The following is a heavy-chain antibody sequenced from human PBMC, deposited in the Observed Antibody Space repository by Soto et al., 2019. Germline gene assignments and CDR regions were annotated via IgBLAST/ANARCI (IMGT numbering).Heavy chain of an antibody. CDR3: AKGTEQQLVPSYYYVMDV. Sequence: EVQLLESGGGLVQPGGSLRLSCAASGFTFSSYAMSWVRQAPGKGLEWVSAISGSGGSTYYADSVKGRFTISRDNSKNTLYLQMNSLRAEETAVYYCAKGTEQQLVPSYYYVMDVWGQGTTVTVSS. V-gene: IGHV3-23*01. CDR2: ISGSGGST. D-gene: IGHD6-13*01. J-gene: IGHJ6*02. CDR1: GFTFSSYA.